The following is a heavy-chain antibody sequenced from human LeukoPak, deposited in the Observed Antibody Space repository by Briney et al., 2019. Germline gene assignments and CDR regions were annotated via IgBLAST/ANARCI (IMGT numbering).Heavy chain of an antibody. CDR3: ARGSSGPIGPFDY. V-gene: IGHV4-59*01. Sequence: TLSLTCTVSGGSISSYYWSWIRQPPGKGLEWIGYIYYSGSTNYNPSLKSRVTISVDTSKNQFSLKLSSVTAADTAVYYCARGSSGPIGPFDYWGQGTLVTVSS. D-gene: IGHD3-22*01. J-gene: IGHJ4*02. CDR1: GGSISSYY. CDR2: IYYSGST.